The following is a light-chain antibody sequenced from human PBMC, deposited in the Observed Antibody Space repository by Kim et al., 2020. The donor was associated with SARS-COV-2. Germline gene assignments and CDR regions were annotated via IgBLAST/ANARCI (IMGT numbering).Light chain of an antibody. CDR1: TSNIGTNT. Sequence: QSALTQPPSASGTPGQRVTISCSGSTSNIGTNTVNWYQQLPGAAPKLLIYRNDQRPSGVPDRFSGSKSGTSASLAISGLQSEDEADYSCASWSDSLHAPVFGGGTQLTVL. J-gene: IGLJ3*02. CDR2: RND. V-gene: IGLV1-44*01. CDR3: ASWSDSLHAPV.